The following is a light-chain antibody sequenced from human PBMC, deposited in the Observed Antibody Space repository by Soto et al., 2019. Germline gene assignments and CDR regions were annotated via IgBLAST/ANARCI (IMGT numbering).Light chain of an antibody. V-gene: IGLV1-40*01. J-gene: IGLJ1*01. CDR3: QSYDSSLSGSEV. CDR2: GNG. Sequence: QSVLTQPPLVSGAPGQRVTISCTGSSSNIGAGHDVHWYQQLPGTAPKLLIYGNGNRPSGVPDRFSGSKSGTSASLAITGLQAEDEADYYCQSYDSSLSGSEVFGNGTKVTVL. CDR1: SSNIGAGHD.